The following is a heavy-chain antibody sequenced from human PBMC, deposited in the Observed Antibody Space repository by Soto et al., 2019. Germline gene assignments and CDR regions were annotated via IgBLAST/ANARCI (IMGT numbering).Heavy chain of an antibody. V-gene: IGHV4-59*01. CDR2: IYYSGST. CDR3: ARRNMVRGVNMYYYYYYMDV. Sequence: SLTCTVSGGSISSYYWSWIRQPPGKGLEWIGYIYYSGSTNYNPSLKSRVTISVDTSKNQFSLKLSSVTAADTAVYYCARRNMVRGVNMYYYYYYMDVWGKGTTVTVSS. J-gene: IGHJ6*03. CDR1: GGSISSYY. D-gene: IGHD3-10*01.